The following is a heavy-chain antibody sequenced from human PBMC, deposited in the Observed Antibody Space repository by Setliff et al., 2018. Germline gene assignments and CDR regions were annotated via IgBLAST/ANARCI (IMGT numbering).Heavy chain of an antibody. V-gene: IGHV1-8*02. Sequence: GASVKVSCKASGYTFTSYGISWVRQAPGQGLEWMGWMNPNSGNTGYAQKFQGRVTMTRNTSISTAYMELSSLRSEDTAVYYCATGNYGSGSYYNRRVVPHDAFDIWGQGTMVTVSS. CDR2: MNPNSGNT. CDR1: GYTFTSYG. CDR3: ATGNYGSGSYYNRRVVPHDAFDI. D-gene: IGHD3-10*01. J-gene: IGHJ3*02.